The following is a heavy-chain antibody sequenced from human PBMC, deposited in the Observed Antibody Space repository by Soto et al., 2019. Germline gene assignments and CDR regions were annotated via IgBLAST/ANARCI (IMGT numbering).Heavy chain of an antibody. J-gene: IGHJ4*02. D-gene: IGHD6-13*01. V-gene: IGHV4-34*01. CDR1: GGSFSGYY. CDR2: INHSGST. Sequence: QVQLQQWGAGLLKPADTLSLTCAVYGGSFSGYYWSWIRQPPGKGLEWIGEINHSGSTHYNPSLKSRVTISVDTSKNQFSLKLSSVTAADTAVYYCAMRGARATAGFLRYLGQGTLVTVSS. CDR3: AMRGARATAGFLRY.